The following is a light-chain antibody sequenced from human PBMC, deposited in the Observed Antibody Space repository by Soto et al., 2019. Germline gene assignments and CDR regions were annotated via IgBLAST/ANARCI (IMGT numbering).Light chain of an antibody. CDR3: QHYSGSFI. V-gene: IGKV3-20*01. CDR2: NTS. Sequence: EIVLTQSPGTLSLSPGEGATVSCRASLSINSKSLVWYQRKFGQAPRLLIYNTSSRATGIPDRFSGSGSGTDFPLIISILEPEVSAVYYCQHYSGSFIFGPGTKVDFK. J-gene: IGKJ3*01. CDR1: LSINSKS.